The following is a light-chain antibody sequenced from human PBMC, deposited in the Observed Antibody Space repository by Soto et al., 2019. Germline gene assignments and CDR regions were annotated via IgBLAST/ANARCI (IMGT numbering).Light chain of an antibody. CDR1: SGHSSYA. Sequence: QSVLTQSPSASASLGASVKLTGTLSSGHSSYAIAWHQQKPEKGPRYLMKLSSDGSHSKGDGIPDRFSGSSSGAERYLTISSLQSEDEADYYCQTWDTGARVVFGGGTKLTVL. V-gene: IGLV4-69*01. J-gene: IGLJ2*01. CDR3: QTWDTGARVV. CDR2: LSSDGSH.